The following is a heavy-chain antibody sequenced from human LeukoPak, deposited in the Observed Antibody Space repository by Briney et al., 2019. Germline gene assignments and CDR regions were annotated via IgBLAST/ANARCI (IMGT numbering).Heavy chain of an antibody. CDR3: ARGTVDTAMDGY. J-gene: IGHJ4*02. Sequence: ASVKVSCKASGYTFTSYDINWVRQATGQGLEWMGWMNPNSGNTGYAQKFQGRVTMTRNTSISTAYMGLSSLRSEDTAVYYCARGTVDTAMDGYWGQGTLVTVSS. CDR2: MNPNSGNT. CDR1: GYTFTSYD. V-gene: IGHV1-8*01. D-gene: IGHD5-18*01.